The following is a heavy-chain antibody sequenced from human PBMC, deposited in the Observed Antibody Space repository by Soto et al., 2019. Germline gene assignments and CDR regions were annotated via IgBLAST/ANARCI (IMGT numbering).Heavy chain of an antibody. CDR3: AKVLTGYYYYFEY. CDR1: GFTFSSYA. D-gene: IGHD3-9*01. Sequence: EVQLLESGGGLVQPGGSLRLSCAASGFTFSSYAMIWVRQAPGKGLEGVSGVGGSGEYTYYADSVKGRFTISRDNSKNTVYLQISSLRDEDTAVYYCAKVLTGYYYYFEYWGQGTLVTVSS. CDR2: VGGSGEYT. J-gene: IGHJ4*02. V-gene: IGHV3-23*01.